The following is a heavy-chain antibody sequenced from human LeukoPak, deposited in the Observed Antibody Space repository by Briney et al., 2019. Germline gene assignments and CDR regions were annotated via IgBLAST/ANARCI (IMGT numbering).Heavy chain of an antibody. V-gene: IGHV3-23*01. Sequence: GGSLRLSCAASGFTFSSCAMSWVRQAPGKGLEWVSSISGSGSPYHADSVKGQFTISRDNSKNTLYVQMNSLRAEDTAVYYCASSGITMVRGAGDYWGQGTLVTVSS. CDR1: GFTFSSCA. CDR3: ASSGITMVRGAGDY. J-gene: IGHJ4*02. CDR2: ISGSGSP. D-gene: IGHD3-10*01.